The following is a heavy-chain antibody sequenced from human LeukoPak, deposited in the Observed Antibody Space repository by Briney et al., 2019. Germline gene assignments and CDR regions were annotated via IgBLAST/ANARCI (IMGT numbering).Heavy chain of an antibody. V-gene: IGHV5-51*01. CDR1: GYTFSSYW. Sequence: PGGSLRLSCKGSGYTFSSYWIGWVRQMPGKGLEWMGIIYPGDSDTRYSPSLQGQVTISVDTSIGTAYLQWGSLKASDTAIYYCARQNDFRLDYWGQGTLVTVSS. CDR2: IYPGDSDT. D-gene: IGHD3-3*01. J-gene: IGHJ4*02. CDR3: ARQNDFRLDY.